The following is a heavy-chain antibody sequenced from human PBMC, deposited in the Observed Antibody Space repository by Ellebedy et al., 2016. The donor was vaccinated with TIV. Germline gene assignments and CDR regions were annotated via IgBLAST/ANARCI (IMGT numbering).Heavy chain of an antibody. CDR1: GGSISSDTYY. CDR3: ARESSSWYRRYYYYGMDV. Sequence: PGGSLRLSCTVSGGSISSDTYYWSWIRQAPGKGLEWVANIKQDGSEKYYVDSVKGRFTISRDNAKNSLYLQMNSLRAEDTAVYYCARESSSWYRRYYYYGMDVWGQGTTVTVSS. CDR2: IKQDGSEK. D-gene: IGHD6-13*01. V-gene: IGHV3-7*01. J-gene: IGHJ6*02.